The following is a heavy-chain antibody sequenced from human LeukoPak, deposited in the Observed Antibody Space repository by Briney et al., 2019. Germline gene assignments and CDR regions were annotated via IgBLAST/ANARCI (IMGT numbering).Heavy chain of an antibody. CDR3: ARGREITFGGVIVSHYMDV. D-gene: IGHD3-16*02. V-gene: IGHV1-2*02. Sequence: ASLKVSCKASGYTFTGYYMHWVRQAPGQGLEWMGWINPNSGGTNYAQKFQGRVTMTRDTSISTAYMELSRLRSDDTAVYYCARGREITFGGVIVSHYMDVWGKGTTVTVSS. CDR1: GYTFTGYY. J-gene: IGHJ6*03. CDR2: INPNSGGT.